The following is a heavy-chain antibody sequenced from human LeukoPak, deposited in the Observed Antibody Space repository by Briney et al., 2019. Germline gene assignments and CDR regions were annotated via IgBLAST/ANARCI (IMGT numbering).Heavy chain of an antibody. CDR3: ARMVRGVIIVPYGMDV. CDR2: INHSGST. CDR1: GGSFSGYY. Sequence: PSETLSLTCAVYGGSFSGYYWSWIRQPPGKGLEWIGEINHSGSTNYNPSLKSRVTISVDTSKNQFSLKPSSVTAADTAVYYCARMVRGVIIVPYGMDVWGQGTTVTVSS. D-gene: IGHD3-10*01. J-gene: IGHJ6*02. V-gene: IGHV4-34*01.